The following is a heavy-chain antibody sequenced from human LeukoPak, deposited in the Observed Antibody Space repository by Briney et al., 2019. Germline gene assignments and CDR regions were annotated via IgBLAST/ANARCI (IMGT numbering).Heavy chain of an antibody. CDR2: INGDGSST. Sequence: PGGSLRLSCAASGFTFSSYWMHWVREVPGKGPVWVSRINGDGSSTSYADSVKGRFTISRDNAKNTLYLQMNSLRVEDTAVYYCARVLAARPFDYWGQGTLVTASS. CDR1: GFTFSSYW. V-gene: IGHV3-74*01. D-gene: IGHD6-6*01. CDR3: ARVLAARPFDY. J-gene: IGHJ4*02.